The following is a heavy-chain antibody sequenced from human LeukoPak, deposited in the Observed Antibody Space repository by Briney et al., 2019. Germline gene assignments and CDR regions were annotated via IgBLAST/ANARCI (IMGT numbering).Heavy chain of an antibody. CDR2: IKSRTDGGTI. V-gene: IGHV3-15*01. Sequence: GGSLRLSCAASGFTVSSNYMSWVRQAPGKGLEWVGRIKSRTDGGTIEYAAPVKGRFSISRDDSKNTLYLQINSLKTEDTAVYYCADLGDYAVGWGQGTLVTVSS. CDR1: GFTVSSNY. J-gene: IGHJ4*02. D-gene: IGHD4-17*01. CDR3: ADLGDYAVG.